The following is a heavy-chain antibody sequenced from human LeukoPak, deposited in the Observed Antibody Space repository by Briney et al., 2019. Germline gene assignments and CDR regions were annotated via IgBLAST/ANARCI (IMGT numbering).Heavy chain of an antibody. CDR3: ARETGENAFDI. D-gene: IGHD7-27*01. CDR1: GFTVSSYE. CDR2: IIIRGSTI. J-gene: IGHJ3*02. Sequence: PGGSLRLSCAASGFTVSSYEMNWVRQAPGKGLEWVSYIIIRGSTISYAASVKGRFTITRDNAKNSLYLQMNSLRAEDTAVYYCARETGENAFDIWGQGTMVTVSS. V-gene: IGHV3-48*03.